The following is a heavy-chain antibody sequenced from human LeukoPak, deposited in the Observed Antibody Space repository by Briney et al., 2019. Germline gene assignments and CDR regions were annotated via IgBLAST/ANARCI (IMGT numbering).Heavy chain of an antibody. D-gene: IGHD3-16*01. CDR1: GFTFSSYG. CDR3: AKDLTINAYFDY. V-gene: IGHV3-30*18. Sequence: RPGGSLRLSCAASGFTFSSYGMHWVRQAPGKGLEWVAVISYDGSNKYYADSVKGRFTISRDNSKNTLYLQMNSLRAEDTAVYYCAKDLTINAYFDYWGQGTLVTVSS. J-gene: IGHJ4*02. CDR2: ISYDGSNK.